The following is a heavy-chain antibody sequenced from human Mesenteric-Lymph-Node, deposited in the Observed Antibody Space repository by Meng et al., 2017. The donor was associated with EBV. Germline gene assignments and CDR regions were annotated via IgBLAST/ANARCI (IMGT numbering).Heavy chain of an antibody. Sequence: QLHLKESGPGAVRPLGTLSLTCACPGGSMDSSNWWSWVRQPPGKGLEWIGEIFHSGITNYNPSLKNRVIMSVDKSTNQFSLNLISVTAADTATYYCATGERSGYVTHWGQGTLVTVSS. CDR2: IFHSGIT. J-gene: IGHJ4*02. D-gene: IGHD5-12*01. V-gene: IGHV4-4*02. CDR1: GGSMDSSNW. CDR3: ATGERSGYVTH.